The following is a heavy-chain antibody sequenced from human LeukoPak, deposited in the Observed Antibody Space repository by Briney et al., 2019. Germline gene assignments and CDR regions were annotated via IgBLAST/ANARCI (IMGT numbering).Heavy chain of an antibody. CDR2: IDHDGSST. CDR3: ARVGAGNYFDY. V-gene: IGHV3-74*01. D-gene: IGHD1-26*01. CDR1: GFTFTTFW. Sequence: PGGSLRLSCATSGFTFTTFWMHWVRQAPGKGLVWVSRIDHDGSSTNYADSVKGRFTISRDNAKNTLYLQMNSLRAEDTAVYYCARVGAGNYFDYWGQGTLVTVSS. J-gene: IGHJ4*02.